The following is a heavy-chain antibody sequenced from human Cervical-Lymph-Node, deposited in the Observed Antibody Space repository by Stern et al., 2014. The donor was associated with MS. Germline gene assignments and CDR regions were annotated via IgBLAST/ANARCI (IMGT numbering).Heavy chain of an antibody. CDR2: INLGGTT. CDR3: ARVLGSHYDPSDAFDI. CDR1: GGSFSGNY. V-gene: IGHV4-34*01. D-gene: IGHD4-17*01. J-gene: IGHJ3*02. Sequence: QVQLQQWGAGLLKPSETLSLTCAVYGGSFSGNYWSWIRQPPGKGLEWIGEINLGGTTNYNPSLKSRVIISVDTSKNQFSLKLSSVTAADTAVYYCARVLGSHYDPSDAFDIWGQGTMVTVSS.